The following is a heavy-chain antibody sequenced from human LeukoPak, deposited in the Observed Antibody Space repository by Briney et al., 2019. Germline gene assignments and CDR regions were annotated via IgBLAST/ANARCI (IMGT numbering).Heavy chain of an antibody. CDR1: GFTFSSYS. CDR3: ARDRAGSYGDRTFDY. V-gene: IGHV3-21*01. CDR2: ISSSSSYI. Sequence: GGSLRLSCAAPGFTFSSYSMNWVRQAPGKGLEWVSSISSSSSYIYYADSVKGRFTISRDNAKNSLYLQMNSLRAEDTAVYYCARDRAGSYGDRTFDYWGQGTLVTVSS. D-gene: IGHD4-17*01. J-gene: IGHJ4*02.